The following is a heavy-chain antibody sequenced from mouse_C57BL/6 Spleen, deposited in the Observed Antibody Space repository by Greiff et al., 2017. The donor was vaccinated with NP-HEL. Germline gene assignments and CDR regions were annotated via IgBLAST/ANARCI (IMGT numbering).Heavy chain of an antibody. CDR2: IYPGSGNT. CDR3: ARSGYGSSSYYFDY. V-gene: IGHV1-76*01. Sequence: QVQLQQSGAELVRPGASVKLSCKASGYTFTDYYINWVKQRPGQGLEWIARIYPGSGNTYYNEKFKGKATLTAEKSSSTAYMQLSSLTSEDSAVYFCARSGYGSSSYYFDYWGQGTTLTVSS. D-gene: IGHD1-1*01. J-gene: IGHJ2*01. CDR1: GYTFTDYY.